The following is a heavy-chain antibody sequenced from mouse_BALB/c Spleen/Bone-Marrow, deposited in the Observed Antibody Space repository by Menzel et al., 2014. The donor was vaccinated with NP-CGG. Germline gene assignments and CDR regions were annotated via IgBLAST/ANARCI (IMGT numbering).Heavy chain of an antibody. D-gene: IGHD1-2*01. V-gene: IGHV2-9-2*01. CDR1: GFSLTSYD. CDR2: IWTGGGT. CDR3: VRHYYGYDFDY. Sequence: VQLMESGPGLVAPSQSLSITCTVSGFSLTSYDISWIRQPPGKGLEWLGVIWTGGGTNYNSAFMSRLSISKDNSKSQVFLKMNSLQTDDTAIYYCVRHYYGYDFDYWGQGTTLTVSS. J-gene: IGHJ2*01.